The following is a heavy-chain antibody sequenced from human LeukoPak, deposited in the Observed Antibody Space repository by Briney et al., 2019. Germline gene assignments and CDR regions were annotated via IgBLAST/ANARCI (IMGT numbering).Heavy chain of an antibody. J-gene: IGHJ6*02. D-gene: IGHD3-10*01. CDR1: GFTFSSYA. Sequence: GGSLRLSCAASGFTFSSYAMSWVRQAPGKGLEWVSAISGSGGNTYYADSVKGRFAISRDNSKNTLYLQMNSLRAEDTAVYYCAKGALWFGELSGMDVWGQGTTVTVSS. CDR3: AKGALWFGELSGMDV. V-gene: IGHV3-23*01. CDR2: ISGSGGNT.